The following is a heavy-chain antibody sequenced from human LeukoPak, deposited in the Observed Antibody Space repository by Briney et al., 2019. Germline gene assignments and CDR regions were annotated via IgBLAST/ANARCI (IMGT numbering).Heavy chain of an antibody. CDR3: ARGRGYYYDSCGLAY. D-gene: IGHD3-22*01. CDR2: INHSWRT. V-gene: IGHV4-34*01. J-gene: IGHJ4*02. CDR1: GGSLRGYY. Sequence: SETLSLTRAVYGGSLRGYYWSWIRQPPGKGLEWSGEINHSWRTNYNPSLTSRVNISVDTSKNQSSLKLSSVTAADTAVYYCARGRGYYYDSCGLAYWGQGTLVTVSS.